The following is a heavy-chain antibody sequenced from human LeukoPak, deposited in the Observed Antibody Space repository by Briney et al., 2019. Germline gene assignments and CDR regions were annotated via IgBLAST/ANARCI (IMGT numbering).Heavy chain of an antibody. D-gene: IGHD3-10*01. J-gene: IGHJ4*02. V-gene: IGHV4-59*12. CDR1: GGSITNYY. CDR2: IYYSGST. CDR3: ARVPQLLWFGELSSYFDY. Sequence: SETLSLTCTVPGGSITNYYWSWIRQPPGKGLEWIGYIYYSGSTNYNPSLKSRVTISVDTSKNQFSLKLSSVTAADTAVYYCARVPQLLWFGELSSYFDYWGQGTLVTVSS.